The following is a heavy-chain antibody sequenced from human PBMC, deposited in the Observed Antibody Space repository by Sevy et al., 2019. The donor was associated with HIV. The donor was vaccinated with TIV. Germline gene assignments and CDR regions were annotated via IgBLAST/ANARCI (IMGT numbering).Heavy chain of an antibody. Sequence: GESLKISCKGSGFSFTSYWNAWVRQMPGKGLEWMGIIYPGNSEIRYSPSFQGQVTISADKSINTAYLQWSSLKASDTAMYYCARLGSGRLGGGYWGQGTLVTVSS. CDR1: GFSFTSYW. V-gene: IGHV5-51*01. J-gene: IGHJ4*02. CDR2: IYPGNSEI. D-gene: IGHD6-19*01. CDR3: ARLGSGRLGGGY.